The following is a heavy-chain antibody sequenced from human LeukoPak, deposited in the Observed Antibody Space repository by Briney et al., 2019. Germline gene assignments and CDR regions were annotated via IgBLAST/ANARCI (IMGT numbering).Heavy chain of an antibody. CDR3: ARLPYYYDSSGYSYYYYMDV. V-gene: IGHV5-51*01. CDR2: IYPGDSDT. D-gene: IGHD3-22*01. Sequence: GECLKISCKGSGYSFTSYWIGWVRQMAGKGLEWMGIIYPGDSDTRYSPAFQGQVTIPADKSISTAYLQWSSLKASDTAMYYCARLPYYYDSSGYSYYYYMDVWGKGTTVTVSS. J-gene: IGHJ6*03. CDR1: GYSFTSYW.